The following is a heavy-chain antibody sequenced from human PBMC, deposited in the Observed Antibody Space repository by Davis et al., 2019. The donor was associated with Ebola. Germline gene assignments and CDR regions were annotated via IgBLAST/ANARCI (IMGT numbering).Heavy chain of an antibody. V-gene: IGHV3-11*01. CDR3: AGGIAAAVDFDY. D-gene: IGHD6-13*01. Sequence: GESLKISCAASGFTFSDYYMSWIRQAPGKGLEWVSYISSSGSTIYYADSVKGRFTISRDNAKNSLYLQMNSLRAEDTAVYYCAGGIAAAVDFDYWGQGTLVTVSS. CDR1: GFTFSDYY. CDR2: ISSSGSTI. J-gene: IGHJ4*02.